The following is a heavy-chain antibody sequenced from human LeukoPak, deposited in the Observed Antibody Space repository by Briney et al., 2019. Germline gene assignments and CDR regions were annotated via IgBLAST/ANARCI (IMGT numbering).Heavy chain of an antibody. D-gene: IGHD2-2*01. CDR1: RGTFRSYA. CDR2: IIPIIGTA. CDR3: ARDEGRYCSSTSCLKVDYYYYYMDV. V-gene: IGHV1-69*05. J-gene: IGHJ6*03. Sequence: GAPVKVSCKASRGTFRSYAISWVPQAARQGVEWLRGIIPIIGTANYAQKFQGRVTITTDESTSTAYMELSSLRSEDTAVYYCARDEGRYCSSTSCLKVDYYYYYMDVWGKGTTVTVSS.